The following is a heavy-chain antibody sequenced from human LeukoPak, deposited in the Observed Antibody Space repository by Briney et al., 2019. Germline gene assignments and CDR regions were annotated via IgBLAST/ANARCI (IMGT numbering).Heavy chain of an antibody. V-gene: IGHV3-48*03. Sequence: GGSLRLSCAASGFTFSSYEMNWVRQAPGKGLEVVSYISSSGSTIYYADSVKGRFTISRDNAKNSLYLQMNRLRAEDTAVYYCAELGITMIGGVWGKGTTVTISS. CDR2: ISSSGSTI. CDR1: GFTFSSYE. J-gene: IGHJ6*04. CDR3: AELGITMIGGV. D-gene: IGHD3-10*02.